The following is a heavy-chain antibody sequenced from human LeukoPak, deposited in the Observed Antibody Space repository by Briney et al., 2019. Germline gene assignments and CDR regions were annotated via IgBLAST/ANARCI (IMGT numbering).Heavy chain of an antibody. V-gene: IGHV4-39*01. J-gene: IGHJ4*02. CDR3: ARLVPYSSNWYFDY. CDR1: GGSISSSSYY. Sequence: PSETLSLTCTVSGGSISSSSYYWGWIRQPPGKGLEWIGSIYYSGSTYYNPSLKSRVTIPVDTSKNQFSLKLSSVTAADTAVYFCARLVPYSSNWYFDYWGQGTLVTVSS. D-gene: IGHD6-13*01. CDR2: IYYSGST.